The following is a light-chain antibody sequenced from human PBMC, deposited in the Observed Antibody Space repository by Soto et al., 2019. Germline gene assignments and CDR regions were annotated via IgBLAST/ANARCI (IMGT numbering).Light chain of an antibody. Sequence: SVLTQPRSVCGAPGQRVAISCTGSTSTVGALYDVHWYQQLPGAAAKLLIYGNDNRPSGVPDRFSGSRYGNSASLVINGLQTEDEAHYCCLSYDGTPIGVFGTGTKV. CDR1: TSTVGALYD. CDR2: GND. V-gene: IGLV1-40*01. J-gene: IGLJ1*01. CDR3: LSYDGTPIGV.